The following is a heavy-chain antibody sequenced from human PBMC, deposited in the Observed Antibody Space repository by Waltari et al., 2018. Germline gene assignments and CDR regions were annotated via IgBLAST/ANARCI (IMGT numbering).Heavy chain of an antibody. CDR2: IIPIFGTA. Sequence: QVQLVQSGAEVKKPGSSVKVSCKASGGTFSSYATSWVRQAPGQGLEWMGGIIPIFGTANYAQKFQGRVTITADESTSTAYMELSSLRSEDTAVYYCARVVKSGSYSKRYYYYYGMDVWGQGTTVTVSS. CDR3: ARVVKSGSYSKRYYYYYGMDV. J-gene: IGHJ6*02. CDR1: GGTFSSYA. D-gene: IGHD1-26*01. V-gene: IGHV1-69*13.